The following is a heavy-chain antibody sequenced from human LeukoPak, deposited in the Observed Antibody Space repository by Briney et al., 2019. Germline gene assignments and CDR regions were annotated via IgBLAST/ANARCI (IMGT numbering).Heavy chain of an antibody. CDR2: IIPILGIA. CDR3: ARDGGDPAYCGGDCYSENWFDP. D-gene: IGHD2-21*02. J-gene: IGHJ5*02. Sequence: SVKASCKASGGTFSSYAISWVRQAPGQGLEWMGRIIPILGIANYAQKFQGRVTITADKSTSTAYMELSSLRSEDTAVYYCARDGGDPAYCGGDCYSENWFDPWGQGTLVTVSS. CDR1: GGTFSSYA. V-gene: IGHV1-69*04.